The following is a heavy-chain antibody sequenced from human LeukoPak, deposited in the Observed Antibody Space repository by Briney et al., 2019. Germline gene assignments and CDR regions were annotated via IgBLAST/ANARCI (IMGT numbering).Heavy chain of an antibody. V-gene: IGHV1-46*01. CDR1: GYTFTSYY. J-gene: IGHJ6*02. Sequence: ASVKVSCKASGYTFTSYYVHWVRPAPGQGLEWMGIINPSGGSTTYAQKFQGRVTMTRDTSTSTVYMELSSLRSEDTAVYYCARETGMTPPNYYYYGMDVWGQGTTVTVSS. D-gene: IGHD1-14*01. CDR2: INPSGGST. CDR3: ARETGMTPPNYYYYGMDV.